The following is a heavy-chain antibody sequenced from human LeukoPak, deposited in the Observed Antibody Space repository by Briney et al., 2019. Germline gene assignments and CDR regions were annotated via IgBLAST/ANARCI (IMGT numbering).Heavy chain of an antibody. D-gene: IGHD6-13*01. CDR1: GGSISSYY. Sequence: SETLSLTCTVSGGSISSYYWSWIRRPPGKGLEWIGYIYYSGSTNYNPSLKSRVTISVDTSKNQFSLKLSSVTAADTAVYYCAGGRQLAKSFDYWGQGTLVTVSS. CDR2: IYYSGST. V-gene: IGHV4-59*08. CDR3: AGGRQLAKSFDY. J-gene: IGHJ4*02.